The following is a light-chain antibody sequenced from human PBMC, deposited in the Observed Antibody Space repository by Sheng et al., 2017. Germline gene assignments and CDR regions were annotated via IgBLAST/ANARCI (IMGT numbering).Light chain of an antibody. CDR2: EDN. Sequence: NFMLTQPHSVSESPGKTVTISCTRSSDSIASNYVQWYQQRPGSSPTTVIYEDNQRPSGVPDRFSGSIDTSSNSASLTISGLKTEDEADYYCQSYHNSNQRVFGGGTKLTVL. J-gene: IGLJ2*01. CDR1: SDSIASNY. CDR3: QSYHNSNQRV. V-gene: IGLV6-57*01.